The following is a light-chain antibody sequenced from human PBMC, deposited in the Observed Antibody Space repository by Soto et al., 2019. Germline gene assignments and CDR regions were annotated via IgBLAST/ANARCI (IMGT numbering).Light chain of an antibody. CDR1: QSISSY. V-gene: IGKV3-11*01. J-gene: IGKJ4*01. CDR2: DAS. CDR3: QQRSTWPLT. Sequence: EIVVTQSPATLSLSPGERATLSCRASQSISSYLAWYQQKPGQAPRLLIYDASNRATGIPARFSGSGSGTDFTLTISSLEPEDFAVHYCQQRSTWPLTFGGGTKVEVK.